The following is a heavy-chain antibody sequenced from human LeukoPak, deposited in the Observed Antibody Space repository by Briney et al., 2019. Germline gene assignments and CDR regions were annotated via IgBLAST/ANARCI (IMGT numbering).Heavy chain of an antibody. Sequence: GGSLRLSCAASGFTFNNYAMSWVRQAPGKGLEWVSAISASGGTTYYADSVKGRFTISRDNSENTLFLQMNSLRAEDTAVYYCAKEPREYCSSTSCPNWFDSWGQGTLVTVSS. CDR1: GFTFNNYA. V-gene: IGHV3-23*01. D-gene: IGHD2-2*01. CDR3: AKEPREYCSSTSCPNWFDS. CDR2: ISASGGTT. J-gene: IGHJ5*01.